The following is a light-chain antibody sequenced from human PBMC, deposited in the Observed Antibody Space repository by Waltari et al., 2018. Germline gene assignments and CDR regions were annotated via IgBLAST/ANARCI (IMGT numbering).Light chain of an antibody. J-gene: IGKJ3*01. CDR3: QQYYSTPFT. V-gene: IGKV4-1*01. CDR1: LSILHSSENKNK. Sequence: IVMTQSPDSLSVSLGERATINCKSSLSILHSSENKNKLGWDQQKSGQSPKLLIYGAATRESGVPDRFSGSGSGTDFTLTISSLQTEDVAVYYCQQYYSTPFTFGPGTKVDIK. CDR2: GAA.